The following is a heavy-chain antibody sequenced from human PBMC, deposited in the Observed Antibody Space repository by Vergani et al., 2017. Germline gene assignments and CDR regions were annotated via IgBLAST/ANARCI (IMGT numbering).Heavy chain of an antibody. V-gene: IGHV3-48*01. CDR3: ARDYQYDYDSSGYSTRSADDY. J-gene: IGHJ4*02. D-gene: IGHD3-22*01. Sequence: EAQLVESGGTLVQPGGSLKLSCAASGFSFSNFGMVWVRQSPGKGLEWVSYISRSGSPIYYADSVKGRFTISRDNAENSLYLQMNSLRADDTAFYYCARDYQYDYDSSGYSTRSADDYWGQGTLVSVSS. CDR2: ISRSGSPI. CDR1: GFSFSNFG.